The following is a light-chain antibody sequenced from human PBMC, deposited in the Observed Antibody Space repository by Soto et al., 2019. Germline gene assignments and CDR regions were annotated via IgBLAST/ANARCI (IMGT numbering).Light chain of an antibody. CDR1: SGHSSYI. Sequence: QLVLTQSSSASASLGSSVKLTCTLSSGHSSYIIAWHQQQPGKGPRYLMKLEAGGSYNKGSGVPDRFSGSSSWADRYLTISILQFVVEADYYCEPWDSNILVFGGGTKLTVL. J-gene: IGLJ2*01. CDR2: LEAGGSY. V-gene: IGLV4-60*02. CDR3: EPWDSNILV.